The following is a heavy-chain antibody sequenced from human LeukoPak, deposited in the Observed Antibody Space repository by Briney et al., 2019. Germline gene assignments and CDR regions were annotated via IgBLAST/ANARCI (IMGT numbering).Heavy chain of an antibody. CDR1: GGSISSSNW. D-gene: IGHD3-9*01. J-gene: IGHJ4*02. CDR2: IYHSGST. Sequence: SETLSFTCAVSGGSISSSNWWSWVRQPPGKGLEWIGEIYHSGSTNYNPSLKSQVTISVDKSKNQFSLKLSSVTAADTAVYYCARARYDILTGYYNGFDYWGQGTLVTVSS. CDR3: ARARYDILTGYYNGFDY. V-gene: IGHV4-4*02.